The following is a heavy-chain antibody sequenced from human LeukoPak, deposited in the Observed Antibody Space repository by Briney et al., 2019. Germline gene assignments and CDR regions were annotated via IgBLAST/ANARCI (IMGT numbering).Heavy chain of an antibody. D-gene: IGHD2-2*01. CDR3: ARGGAFCSITTCHEFDH. V-gene: IGHV1-2*02. CDR2: TNPSTGGT. CDR1: GYTFPGSY. Sequence: GASVKVSCKTSGYTFPGSYLLWVRQVPGQRLEWMGWTNPSTGGTKSAQQFQGRVTMTRDTSNTTGYLELRSLRLDDTATYYCARGGAFCSITTCHEFDHWGQGTLVIVSS. J-gene: IGHJ4*02.